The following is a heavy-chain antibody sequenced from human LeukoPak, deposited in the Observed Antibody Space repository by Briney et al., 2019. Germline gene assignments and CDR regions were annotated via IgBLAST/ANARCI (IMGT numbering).Heavy chain of an antibody. CDR3: ARPWQNYYDSAFDY. D-gene: IGHD3-22*01. J-gene: IGHJ4*02. V-gene: IGHV3-23*01. CDR1: GFTFSSYA. Sequence: GGSLRLSCAASGFTFSSYAMSWARQAPGKGLEWVSAISGSGGSTYYADSVKGRFTISRDNSKNTLYLQMNSLRAEDTAVYYCARPWQNYYDSAFDYWGQGTLVTVSS. CDR2: ISGSGGST.